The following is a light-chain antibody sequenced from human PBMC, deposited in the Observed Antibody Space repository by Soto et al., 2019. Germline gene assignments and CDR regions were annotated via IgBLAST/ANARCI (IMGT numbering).Light chain of an antibody. CDR3: QQYYSYPRT. CDR1: QGISSY. Sequence: AIRMTQSPSSLSASTGDRVTITCRASQGISSYLAWYQQKPGKAPKLLIYAASTLQSGVPSRFSGSGSGTDFTLPISCLQSEDFATYYCQQYYSYPRTFGQGTKV. J-gene: IGKJ1*01. V-gene: IGKV1-8*01. CDR2: AAS.